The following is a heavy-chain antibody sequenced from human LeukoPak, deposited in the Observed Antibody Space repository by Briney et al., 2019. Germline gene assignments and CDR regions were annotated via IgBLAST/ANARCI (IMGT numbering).Heavy chain of an antibody. CDR3: ARGPRSFIRLAYYFDY. Sequence: PSETLSLTCTVSGGSISSGDYYWSWIRQPPGKGLEWIGYIYYSGSTNYNPSLKSRVTISVDTSKNQFSLKLSSVTAADTAVYYCARGPRSFIRLAYYFDYWGQGTLVTVSS. CDR1: GGSISSGDYY. CDR2: IYYSGST. J-gene: IGHJ4*02. V-gene: IGHV4-30-4*01. D-gene: IGHD3-3*01.